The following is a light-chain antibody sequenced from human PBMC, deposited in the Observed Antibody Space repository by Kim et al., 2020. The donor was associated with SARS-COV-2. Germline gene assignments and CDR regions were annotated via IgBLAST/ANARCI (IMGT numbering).Light chain of an antibody. Sequence: DIQMTQSPSTLSASVGDRVTITCRASQSFSTCLAWYQQKPGKAPKLLIYEASRLESGVPSRFSGSGSGTEFTLTISSLQTDDFATYYCQQYNSLSSSTFGQGTKVDIK. CDR3: QQYNSLSSST. CDR1: QSFSTC. J-gene: IGKJ1*01. CDR2: EAS. V-gene: IGKV1-5*03.